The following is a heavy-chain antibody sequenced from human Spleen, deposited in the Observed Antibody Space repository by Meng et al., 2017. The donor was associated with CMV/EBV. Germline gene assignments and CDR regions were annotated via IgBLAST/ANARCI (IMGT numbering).Heavy chain of an antibody. D-gene: IGHD3-10*01. Sequence: ASVKVSCKASGYTFTDYYIHWIRQAPGQGLEWMGWINPNSGGTNYAQKFQGRVTMTRDTSISTAYMELRRVRSDDTAVFYCARRGSYGSGSYFDFWGQGTLVTVSS. CDR2: INPNSGGT. J-gene: IGHJ4*02. V-gene: IGHV1-2*02. CDR1: GYTFTDYY. CDR3: ARRGSYGSGSYFDF.